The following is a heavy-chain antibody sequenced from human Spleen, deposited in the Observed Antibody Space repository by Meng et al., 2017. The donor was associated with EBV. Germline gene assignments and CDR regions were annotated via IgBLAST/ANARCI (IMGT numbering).Heavy chain of an antibody. J-gene: IGHJ5*02. CDR2: IYPGGST. Sequence: LQGSGPGLVKPSGTLSLLCAGSGDSISSRNWWSWVRQSPGKGLEWIGEIYPGGSTNYNPSLKSRVTISLDKSKNHFSLRLNSVTAADTAMYFCARVDPTSSKLFDPWGQGTLVTLSS. D-gene: IGHD5-12*01. CDR1: GDSISSRNW. V-gene: IGHV4-4*02. CDR3: ARVDPTSSKLFDP.